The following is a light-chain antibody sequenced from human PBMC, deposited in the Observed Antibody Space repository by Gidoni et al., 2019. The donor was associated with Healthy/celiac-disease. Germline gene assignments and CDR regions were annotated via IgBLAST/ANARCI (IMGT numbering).Light chain of an antibody. V-gene: IGKV1-33*01. J-gene: IGKJ3*01. CDR1: QDISNY. CDR2: DAS. CDR3: QQYDNLFT. Sequence: DIQMTQSPSSLSASVGDRVTITCQAMQDISNYLNWYQQKPGKAPKLLIYDASNLEIGVPSRFSGSGSGTDFTFTISSLQPEDIATYYCQQYDNLFTFGPGTRVDIK.